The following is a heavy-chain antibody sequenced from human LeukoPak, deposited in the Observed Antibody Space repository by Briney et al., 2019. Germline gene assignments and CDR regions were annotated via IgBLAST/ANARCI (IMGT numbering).Heavy chain of an antibody. CDR3: PTIFTFCTNGVFYPPPH. D-gene: IGHD2-8*01. V-gene: IGHV3-15*01. J-gene: IGHJ4*02. Sequence: GGSLRLSCAASGFTFSNAWMSWVRQAPGKGLEWVGRIKSKTDGGTTDYAAPVKGRFTISRDDSKNTLYLQMNSLKTEETAVYYCPTIFTFCTNGVFYPPPHWGQGTLVTVSS. CDR2: IKSKTDGGTT. CDR1: GFTFSNAW.